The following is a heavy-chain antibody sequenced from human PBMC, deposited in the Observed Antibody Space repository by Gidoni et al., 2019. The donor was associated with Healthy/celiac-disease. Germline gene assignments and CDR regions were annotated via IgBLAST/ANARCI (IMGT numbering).Heavy chain of an antibody. CDR1: GFTFSSYW. CDR2: INSDASST. Sequence: DVQLVESGGGLVQPVGSLRLSCAASGFTFSSYWMHWVRQAPGKGLVGVSHINSDASSTTYADSVKGRFTISRDNAKNTLYLQMNSLRAEDTAVYYCARDYYDSSGYYHTAGFDYWGQGTLVTVSS. CDR3: ARDYYDSSGYYHTAGFDY. V-gene: IGHV3-74*01. J-gene: IGHJ4*02. D-gene: IGHD3-22*01.